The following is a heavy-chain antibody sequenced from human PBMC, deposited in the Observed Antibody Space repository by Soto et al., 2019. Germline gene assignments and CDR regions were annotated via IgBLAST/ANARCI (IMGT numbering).Heavy chain of an antibody. D-gene: IGHD3-10*01. J-gene: IGHJ4*02. CDR1: GGSISSYY. V-gene: IGHV4-59*01. Sequence: QVQLQASGPGLVKPSETLSLTCTVSGGSISSYYWSWIRQPPGKGLESIGYIYYSGSTNYNPSLKSRVTISVDTSKNQFSLKLSSVTAADTALYYCARTYGRNFDYWGQGTLVTVSS. CDR3: ARTYGRNFDY. CDR2: IYYSGST.